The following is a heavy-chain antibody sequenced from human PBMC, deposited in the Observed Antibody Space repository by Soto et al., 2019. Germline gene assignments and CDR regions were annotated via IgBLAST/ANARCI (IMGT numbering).Heavy chain of an antibody. CDR2: IKSKTDGGTT. Sequence: PGGSLRLSCAASGFTFSNAWMSWVRQAPGKGLEWVGRIKSKTDGGTTDYAAPVKGRFTISRDDSKNTLYLQMNSLKTEDTAVYYCTTSGQQLVLSYYYYGMDVWGQGTTVTVSS. V-gene: IGHV3-15*01. CDR1: GFTFSNAW. D-gene: IGHD6-13*01. CDR3: TTSGQQLVLSYYYYGMDV. J-gene: IGHJ6*02.